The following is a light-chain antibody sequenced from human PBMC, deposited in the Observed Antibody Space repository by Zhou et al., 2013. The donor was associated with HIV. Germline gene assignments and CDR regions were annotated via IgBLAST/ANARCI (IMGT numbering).Light chain of an antibody. V-gene: IGKV3-20*01. J-gene: IGKJ1*01. Sequence: EIVLTQSPGTLSLSPGERATLSCRASHTVTSNYLAWYQHKPGQGPKVLIFGASSRANGIPDRFSGSGSGTDFTLTISRLEPEDFAVYYCQQYGSSIPTFGQGTKVEI. CDR3: QQYGSSIPT. CDR1: HTVTSNY. CDR2: GAS.